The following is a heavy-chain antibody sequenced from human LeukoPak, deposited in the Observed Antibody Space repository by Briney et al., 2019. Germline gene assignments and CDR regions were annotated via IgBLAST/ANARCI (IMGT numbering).Heavy chain of an antibody. CDR3: AKDGQRLNMVRGVIDY. Sequence: PGGSLRLSCAASGFTFSSYSMNWVRQAPGKGLEWVAVISYDGSNKYYADSVKGRFTISRDNSKNTLYLQMNSLRAEDTAVYYCAKDGQRLNMVRGVIDYWGQGTLVTVSS. D-gene: IGHD3-10*01. J-gene: IGHJ4*02. CDR1: GFTFSSYS. CDR2: ISYDGSNK. V-gene: IGHV3-30*18.